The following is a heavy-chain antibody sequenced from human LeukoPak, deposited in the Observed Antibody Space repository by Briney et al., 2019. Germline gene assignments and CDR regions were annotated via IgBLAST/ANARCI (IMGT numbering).Heavy chain of an antibody. CDR2: IKEDGSQK. Sequence: GGSLSLSCAAPGLPFGNYWMSGFGQAPGKGLEWVANIKEDGSQKYYVDSVKGRFTISRDNAKNSLYLQMDSLRAEDTAVYYCARSNAFDIWGQGTMVTVSS. CDR1: GLPFGNYW. CDR3: ARSNAFDI. J-gene: IGHJ3*02. V-gene: IGHV3-7*05.